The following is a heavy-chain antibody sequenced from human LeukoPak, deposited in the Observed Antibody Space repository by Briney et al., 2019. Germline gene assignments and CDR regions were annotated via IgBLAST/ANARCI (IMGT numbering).Heavy chain of an antibody. CDR1: GTSISRTNW. Sequence: SETLSLTCAVSGTSISRTNWWSWVRQTPGKGLEWIGEIYYSGNTNYNPSLNSRVTISIDKSKIQFSLNLTSVTAADTAVYYCARDRDIVVHQPSYWGQGTLVTVSS. CDR3: ARDRDIVVHQPSY. V-gene: IGHV4-4*02. D-gene: IGHD2-15*01. J-gene: IGHJ4*02. CDR2: IYYSGNT.